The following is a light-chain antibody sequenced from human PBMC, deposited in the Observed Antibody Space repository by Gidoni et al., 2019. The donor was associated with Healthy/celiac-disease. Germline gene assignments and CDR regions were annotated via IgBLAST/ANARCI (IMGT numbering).Light chain of an antibody. CDR3: QQYNSYPRT. CDR1: QGISSY. V-gene: IGKV1-8*01. CDR2: AAS. J-gene: IGKJ1*01. Sequence: AIRITQSPSSFSASTGDRVTIPCRASQGISSYLAWYQQKPGKAPKLLIYAASTLPSGVPSRFSGSGSGTDFTLTISSLQSEDFATYYCQQYNSYPRTFGQGTKVEIK.